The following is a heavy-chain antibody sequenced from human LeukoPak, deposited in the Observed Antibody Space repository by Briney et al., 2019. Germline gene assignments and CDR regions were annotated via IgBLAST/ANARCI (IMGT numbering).Heavy chain of an antibody. V-gene: IGHV3-21*01. CDR2: ISSSSSYI. D-gene: IGHD3-22*01. CDR3: ARDYYDSSGYYPFDY. Sequence: GGSLRLSCAASGFTFSSYSMNWVRQAPGKGLEWVSSISSSSSYIYYADSVKGRFTISRDNAKNSLYLQMNSLRAEDTAVYYCARDYYDSSGYYPFDYWGQGTLVSVPS. J-gene: IGHJ4*02. CDR1: GFTFSSYS.